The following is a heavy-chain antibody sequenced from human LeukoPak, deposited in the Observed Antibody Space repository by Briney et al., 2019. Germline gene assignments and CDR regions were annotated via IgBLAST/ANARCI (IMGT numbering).Heavy chain of an antibody. CDR2: INPSGGST. Sequence: ASVKVSCKASGYTFTSYYMHWVRQAPGQGLEWMGIINPSGGSTSYAQKFQGRVTMTRNTSISTAYMELGSLRSEDTAVYYCAARGYSYGYRQGDFDYWGQGTLVTVSS. V-gene: IGHV1-46*01. CDR3: AARGYSYGYRQGDFDY. D-gene: IGHD5-18*01. J-gene: IGHJ4*02. CDR1: GYTFTSYY.